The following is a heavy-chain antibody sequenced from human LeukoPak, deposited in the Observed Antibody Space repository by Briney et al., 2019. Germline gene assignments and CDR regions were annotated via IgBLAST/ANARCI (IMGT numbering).Heavy chain of an antibody. Sequence: TLSLTCTVSGGSISSGGYYWSWIRQHPGKGLEWIGYIYHSGSTYYNPSLKSRVTISVDRSKNQFSLKLSSVTAADTAVYYCARTEPSHYYGSGSFDYWGQGTLVTVSS. D-gene: IGHD3-10*01. J-gene: IGHJ4*02. CDR2: IYHSGST. CDR3: ARTEPSHYYGSGSFDY. V-gene: IGHV4-30-2*01. CDR1: GGSISSGGYY.